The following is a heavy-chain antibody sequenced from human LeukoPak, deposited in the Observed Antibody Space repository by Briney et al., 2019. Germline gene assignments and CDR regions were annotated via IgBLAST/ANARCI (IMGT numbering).Heavy chain of an antibody. V-gene: IGHV6-1*01. CDR2: TYYRSKWYN. CDR1: GDSVSSNSAA. CDR3: ARSVGATTGPLDI. J-gene: IGHJ3*02. D-gene: IGHD1-26*01. Sequence: SQTLSLTCAISGDSVSSNSAAWSWIRQSPSRGLEWLGRTYYRSKWYNDYAVSVKSRITINPDTSKNQFSLQLNSVTPEDTAVYYCARSVGATTGPLDIWGQGTMVTVSS.